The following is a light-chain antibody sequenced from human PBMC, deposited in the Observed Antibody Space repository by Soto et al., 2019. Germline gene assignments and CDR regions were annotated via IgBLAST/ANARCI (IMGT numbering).Light chain of an antibody. CDR3: QQSSSTPQCT. V-gene: IGKV1-39*01. CDR1: QSISNY. CDR2: AAS. Sequence: IQMTQPPSSLSASVGDRVTITCLASQSISNYLNWYQQKPGKAPKLLIYAASSLQSGVPSRFSGSGSGTDFTLTISSLQPEDFATYYCQQSSSTPQCTFGPGTKVDIK. J-gene: IGKJ3*01.